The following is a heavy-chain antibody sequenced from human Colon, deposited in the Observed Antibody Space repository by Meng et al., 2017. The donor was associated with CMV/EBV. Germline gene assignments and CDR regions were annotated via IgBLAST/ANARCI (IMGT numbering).Heavy chain of an antibody. CDR2: ISSSSSYI. Sequence: GSLRLSCAVSGFTFSSYSMNWVRHAPGKGLEWVSTISSSSSYIFYADSVKGRFTISRDDARNSLYLQMNSLRAEDTAFYYCARGMGQLALDFRGRGTLVTVSS. CDR1: GFTFSSYS. D-gene: IGHD6-6*01. J-gene: IGHJ4*02. CDR3: ARGMGQLALDF. V-gene: IGHV3-21*01.